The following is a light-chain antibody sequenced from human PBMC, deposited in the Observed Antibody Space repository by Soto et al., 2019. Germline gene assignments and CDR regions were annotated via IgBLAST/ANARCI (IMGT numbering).Light chain of an antibody. CDR3: QQYGNLPLT. V-gene: IGKV3-20*01. CDR2: GAS. Sequence: EIVLTQSPGTLSLSPGERATLSCRASQSVSSNYLAWYQQKPGQAPRVLIYGASSRATGIPDRFSGSGSGTDFTLTISRLEPEDFAVYYCQQYGNLPLTFGRGTKVEIK. J-gene: IGKJ4*01. CDR1: QSVSSNY.